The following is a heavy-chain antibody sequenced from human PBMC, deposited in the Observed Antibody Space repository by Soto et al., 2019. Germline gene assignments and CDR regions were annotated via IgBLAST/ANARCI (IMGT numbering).Heavy chain of an antibody. CDR1: GFTFSSYA. CDR3: ASRHLGYWSGDSCTAS. D-gene: IGHD2-15*01. Sequence: GGSLRLSCAASGFTFSSYAMSWVRQAPGKGLEWVSAISGSGGSTYYADSVKGRFTISRDNSKNTLYLQMNSLRAEDTAVYYCASRHLGYWSGDSCTASWGQGTLVTVS. CDR2: ISGSGGST. V-gene: IGHV3-23*01. J-gene: IGHJ5*02.